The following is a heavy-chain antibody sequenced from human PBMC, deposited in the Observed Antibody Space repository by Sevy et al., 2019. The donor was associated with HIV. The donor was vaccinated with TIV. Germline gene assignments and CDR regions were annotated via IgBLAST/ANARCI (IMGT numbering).Heavy chain of an antibody. CDR3: AGKSGTYYLYYFEY. Sequence: ASVKVSCKASGDTFNNSALSWLRQAPGQGLEWMGAVNPIFGTANYALKFLGRVTLTADVSTSTAYMELTSLRSEDTAVYYCAGKSGTYYLYYFEYWGQGTLVTVSS. CDR1: GDTFNNSA. J-gene: IGHJ4*02. D-gene: IGHD3-10*01. CDR2: VNPIFGTA. V-gene: IGHV1-69*13.